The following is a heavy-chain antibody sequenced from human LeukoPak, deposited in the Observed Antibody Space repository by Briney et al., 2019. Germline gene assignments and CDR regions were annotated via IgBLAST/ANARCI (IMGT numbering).Heavy chain of an antibody. Sequence: ASVKVSCKASGYTFTGYYMHWVRQAPGQGLEWMGWINPNSGGTNDAQKFQGWVTMTRDTSISTAYMELSRLRSDDTAVYYCARGPPLRAYYFDYWGQGTLVTVSS. CDR1: GYTFTGYY. CDR3: ARGPPLRAYYFDY. D-gene: IGHD3-10*01. J-gene: IGHJ4*02. CDR2: INPNSGGT. V-gene: IGHV1-2*04.